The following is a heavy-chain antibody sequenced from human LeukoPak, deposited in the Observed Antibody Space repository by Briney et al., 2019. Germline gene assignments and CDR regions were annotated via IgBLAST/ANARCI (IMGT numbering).Heavy chain of an antibody. D-gene: IGHD3-22*01. V-gene: IGHV4-4*07. CDR3: ARDGSGSLGRDAFDI. J-gene: IGHJ3*02. Sequence: SETLSLTCTVSGGSISSYYWSWIRQPAGKGLEWIGRIYTSGSTNYNPSLKGRVTMSVDTSKNQFSLKLSSVTAAGTAVYYCARDGSGSLGRDAFDIWGQGTMVTVSS. CDR2: IYTSGST. CDR1: GGSISSYY.